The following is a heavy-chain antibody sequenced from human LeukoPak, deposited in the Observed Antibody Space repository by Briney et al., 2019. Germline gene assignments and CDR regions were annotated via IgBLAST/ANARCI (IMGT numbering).Heavy chain of an antibody. V-gene: IGHV3-30*18. J-gene: IGHJ3*02. CDR1: GFTFSRYG. CDR3: AKENRQQLTAGDAFDI. CDR2: ISYDGSNK. D-gene: IGHD6-13*01. Sequence: GGSLRLSCEASGFTFSRYGVHWVRQAPGKGLEWVAVISYDGSNKYYADSVKGRFTISRDNSKYTLELQMNSLRAEDTSVYYCAKENRQQLTAGDAFDIWGQGTMVTVSS.